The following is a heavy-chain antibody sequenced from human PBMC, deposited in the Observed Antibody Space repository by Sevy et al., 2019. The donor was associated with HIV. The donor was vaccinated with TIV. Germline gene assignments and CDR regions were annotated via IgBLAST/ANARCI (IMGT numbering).Heavy chain of an antibody. CDR2: ISYDGGNI. J-gene: IGHJ4*02. CDR3: ARSPSDYGEYAVGY. CDR1: GFIFSRYG. Sequence: GGSLRLSCAASGFIFSRYGMHWVRQAPGKGLEWVAVISYDGGNIYYSDSVKGRFTISRDNSKNTLSLQMKSLRTEDTAVYYCARSPSDYGEYAVGYWGQGTLVTVSS. D-gene: IGHD4-17*01. V-gene: IGHV3-30*03.